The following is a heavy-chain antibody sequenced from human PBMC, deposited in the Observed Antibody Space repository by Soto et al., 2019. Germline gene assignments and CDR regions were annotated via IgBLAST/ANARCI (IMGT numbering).Heavy chain of an antibody. V-gene: IGHV3-23*01. Sequence: EVQLLESGGGLVQPGGSLRLSCAASGFTFSSYAMSWVRQAPGKGLEWVSAISGSGGSTYYADSVKGRFTISRDNTKNTLYLHMKSLIAEDTDVYYCAKSRDCYNQTYYDYWGQGTLVTVSS. CDR1: GFTFSSYA. J-gene: IGHJ4*02. CDR3: AKSRDCYNQTYYDY. CDR2: ISGSGGST. D-gene: IGHD2-21*01.